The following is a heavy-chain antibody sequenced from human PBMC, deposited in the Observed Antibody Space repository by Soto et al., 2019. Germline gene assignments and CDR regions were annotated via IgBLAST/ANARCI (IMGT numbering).Heavy chain of an antibody. CDR2: IYWDDDK. V-gene: IGHV2-5*02. J-gene: IGHJ4*02. Sequence: QITLKESGPTLVKPTQTLTLTCTFSGFSLSTSGVGVGWIRQPPGKALEWLALIYWDDDKRYSPSLKSRLTITKDTPKNQVVLTMTIMDPVDTATYYCAHRLPMGYSSSWYGAYFDYWGQGTLVTVSS. CDR3: AHRLPMGYSSSWYGAYFDY. CDR1: GFSLSTSGVG. D-gene: IGHD6-13*01.